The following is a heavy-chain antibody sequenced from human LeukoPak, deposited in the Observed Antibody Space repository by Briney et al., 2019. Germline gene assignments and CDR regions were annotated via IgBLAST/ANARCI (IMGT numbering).Heavy chain of an antibody. Sequence: GESLKISCKGSGYSFTYSWIGWVRQMPGKGLEWMGIIYPEDSDTTYSPSFLCQVTMSVDRSISTAYLQWSSLKASDTAMNYCARLRSVTNFVVVYYFFDYWGQGTLVTVSS. D-gene: IGHD3-3*01. CDR1: GYSFTYSW. V-gene: IGHV5-51*01. CDR3: ARLRSVTNFVVVYYFFDY. CDR2: IYPEDSDT. J-gene: IGHJ4*02.